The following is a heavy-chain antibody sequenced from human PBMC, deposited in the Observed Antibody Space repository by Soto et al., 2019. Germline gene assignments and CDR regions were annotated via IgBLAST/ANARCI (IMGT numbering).Heavy chain of an antibody. J-gene: IGHJ6*02. CDR3: ARDPPATRHGMDV. CDR2: IYSGGST. Sequence: GGSLRLSCAASGFTVSSNYMSWFRQAPGKGLEWVSVIYSGGSTYYADSVRGRFTISRDNSKNTLYLQMKSLRAEDTAVYYCARDPPATRHGMDVWGQGTTVTVSS. V-gene: IGHV3-53*01. CDR1: GFTVSSNY.